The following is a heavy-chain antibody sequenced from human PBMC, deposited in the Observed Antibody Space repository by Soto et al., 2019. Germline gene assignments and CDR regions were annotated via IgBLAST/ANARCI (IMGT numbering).Heavy chain of an antibody. Sequence: SETLSLTCTVSGGSISSGGYYWSWIRQHPGKGLEWIGYIYYSGGTYYNPSLKSRVTISVDTSKNQFSLKLSSVTAADTAVYYCARKRRPHNFDFWGQGTLVTVSS. CDR1: GGSISSGGYY. J-gene: IGHJ4*02. V-gene: IGHV4-31*03. CDR2: IYYSGGT. CDR3: ARKRRPHNFDF.